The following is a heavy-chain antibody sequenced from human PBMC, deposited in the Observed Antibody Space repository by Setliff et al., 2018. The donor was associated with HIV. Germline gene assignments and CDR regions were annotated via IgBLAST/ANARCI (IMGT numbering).Heavy chain of an antibody. Sequence: LSLTCTVSGDSVSSRSYYWSWIRQPPGKGLEWIGYIYYSGSTNHNPSLKSRVTISVDTSKNHFSLKLRSVTAADTAVYYCAQLGMVDDFDYWGQGTLVTVSS. D-gene: IGHD1-1*01. CDR3: AQLGMVDDFDY. CDR2: IYYSGST. V-gene: IGHV4-61*03. J-gene: IGHJ4*02. CDR1: GDSVSSRSYY.